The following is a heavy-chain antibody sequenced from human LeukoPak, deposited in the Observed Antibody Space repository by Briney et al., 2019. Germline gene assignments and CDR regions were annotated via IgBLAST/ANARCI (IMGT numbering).Heavy chain of an antibody. Sequence: GASVKVSCKASGGTFSSYDFSWVRQAPGQGLEWMGGIMPIFRTANYAQKFRGRVTMTRDTSISTAYMELSRLRADDTAVYYCARDQGVNSDYYDSSGYYLGRGPIDYWGQGTLVTVSS. CDR1: GGTFSSYD. CDR2: IMPIFRTA. V-gene: IGHV1-69*05. J-gene: IGHJ4*02. D-gene: IGHD3-22*01. CDR3: ARDQGVNSDYYDSSGYYLGRGPIDY.